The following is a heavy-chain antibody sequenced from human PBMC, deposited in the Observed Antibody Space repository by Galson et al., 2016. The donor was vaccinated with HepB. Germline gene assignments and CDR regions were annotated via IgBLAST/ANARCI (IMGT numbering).Heavy chain of an antibody. J-gene: IGHJ4*02. V-gene: IGHV2-70*04. Sequence: PALVKPTQTLKLTCSFSGFSLKTTGVRVSWIRQPPGKALEWVARIDWDGDKFYNASLMTRLTISKDISKDQVVLSMTNMDPVDTATYFCARSFDSGPFDFWGRGALVTVSS. D-gene: IGHD1-26*01. CDR1: GFSLKTTGVR. CDR3: ARSFDSGPFDF. CDR2: IDWDGDK.